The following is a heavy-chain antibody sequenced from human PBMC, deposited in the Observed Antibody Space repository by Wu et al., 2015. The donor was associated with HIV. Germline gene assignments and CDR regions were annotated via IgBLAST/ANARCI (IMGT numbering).Heavy chain of an antibody. D-gene: IGHD2-2*02. J-gene: IGHJ6*03. CDR3: VILGLGDCSDTSCYNDYLYYFYMDV. V-gene: IGHV1-69*12. CDR1: GGTFSNYA. CDR2: IVPIIDTT. Sequence: QVQLVQSGAEVRKPGSSVKVSCKASGGTFSNYALSWVRQAPGQGLEWMGGIVPIIDTTKYAQKFQARVMITADESSSTAYLELSSLRSEDTAIYYCVILGLGDCSDTSCYNDYLYYFYMDVWGKGTKVTVSS.